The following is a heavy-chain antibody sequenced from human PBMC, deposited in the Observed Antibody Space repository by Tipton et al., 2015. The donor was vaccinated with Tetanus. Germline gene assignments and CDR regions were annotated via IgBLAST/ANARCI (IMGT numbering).Heavy chain of an antibody. V-gene: IGHV4-39*01. CDR2: IFYSGST. Sequence: TLSLTCTVSGGSISSSSYYWGWIRQPPGKGLEWIGSIFYSGSTYYNPSLKSRVTISVDTSKNQFSRKLSSVTAADTAVYYCARHRGTGTKFDYWGQGTLVTVSS. CDR1: GGSISSSSYY. J-gene: IGHJ4*02. D-gene: IGHD1-14*01. CDR3: ARHRGTGTKFDY.